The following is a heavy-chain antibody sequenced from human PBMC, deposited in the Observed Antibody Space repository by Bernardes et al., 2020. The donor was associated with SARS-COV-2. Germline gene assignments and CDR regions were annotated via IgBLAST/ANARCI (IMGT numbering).Heavy chain of an antibody. CDR2: IYYSGST. CDR3: GRRSSGENYFDY. Sequence: SETLSLTRTVSGGSIISYYWSWIRQPPGKGLEWIGYIYYSGSTNYNPSLKSRVTISVDTSKNQFSLKLSSVTAADTAVYYCGRRSSGENYFDYWGQGTLVTVSS. V-gene: IGHV4-59*08. D-gene: IGHD2-15*01. CDR1: GGSIISYY. J-gene: IGHJ4*02.